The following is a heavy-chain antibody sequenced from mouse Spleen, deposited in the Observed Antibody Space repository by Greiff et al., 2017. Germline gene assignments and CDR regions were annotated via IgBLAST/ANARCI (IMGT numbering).Heavy chain of an antibody. J-gene: IGHJ3*01. V-gene: IGHV5-9-3*01. CDR2: ISSGGSYT. Sequence: DVQLVESGGGLVKPGGSLKLSCAASGFTFSSYAMSWVRQTPEKRLEWVATISSGGSYTYYPDSVKGRFTISRDNAKNTLYLQMSSLRSEDTAMYYCARDYYGSSYSWFAYWGQGTLVTVSA. D-gene: IGHD1-1*01. CDR1: GFTFSSYA. CDR3: ARDYYGSSYSWFAY.